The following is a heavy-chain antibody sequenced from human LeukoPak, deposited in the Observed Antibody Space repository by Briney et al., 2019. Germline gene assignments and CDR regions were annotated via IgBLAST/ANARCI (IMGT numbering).Heavy chain of an antibody. CDR2: VKGKTDGGTT. V-gene: IGHV3-15*01. CDR3: TTRILTGDFDY. D-gene: IGHD3-9*01. CDR1: EIALPNTG. J-gene: IGHJ4*02. Sequence: GGSLRLSGGAPEIALPNTGMGWVRQAPGKGLEWVGRVKGKTDGGTTGYAAPVKGRFTISRDGSKKTIYLQMNSLKTEDTAMYYSTTRILTGDFDYWGQGTLVTVSS.